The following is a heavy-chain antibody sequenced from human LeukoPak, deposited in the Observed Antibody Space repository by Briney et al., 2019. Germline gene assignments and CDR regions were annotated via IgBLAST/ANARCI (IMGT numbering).Heavy chain of an antibody. D-gene: IGHD1-26*01. V-gene: IGHV4-34*01. J-gene: IGHJ4*02. CDR2: INHSGST. CDR1: GGSFSGYY. CDR3: ARDYLEVSFDY. Sequence: SETLSLTCAVYGGSFSGYYWSWIRQPPGKGLEWIGEINHSGSTNYNPSLKSRVTISVDTSKNQFSPKLSSVTAADTAVYYCARDYLEVSFDYWGQGTLVTVSS.